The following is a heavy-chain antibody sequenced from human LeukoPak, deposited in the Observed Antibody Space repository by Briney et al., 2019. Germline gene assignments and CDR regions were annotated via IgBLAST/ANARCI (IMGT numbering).Heavy chain of an antibody. CDR2: IWYDGSNK. CDR3: AREGTTGYLD. CDR1: GFTFSSYW. Sequence: GGSLRLSCTISGFTFSSYWMSWVRQAPGKGLEWVAVIWYDGSNKYYADSVKGRFTISRDNSKNTLYLQMNSLRAEDTAVYYCAREGTTGYLDWGQGTLVTVSS. J-gene: IGHJ4*02. D-gene: IGHD1-1*01. V-gene: IGHV3-33*08.